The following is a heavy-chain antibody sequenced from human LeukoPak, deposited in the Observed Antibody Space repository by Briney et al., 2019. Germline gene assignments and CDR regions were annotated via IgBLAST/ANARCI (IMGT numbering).Heavy chain of an antibody. CDR1: SDSISSYY. Sequence: SETLSLTCTVSSDSISSYYWSWIRQPPGKGLEWIAYISYGGSTNYNPSRKSRVTISADTSKNQFSLKLSSVTAADTAVYYCARAHYYESFDYFDYWGQGTLVTVSS. CDR3: ARAHYYESFDYFDY. CDR2: ISYGGST. D-gene: IGHD3-22*01. J-gene: IGHJ4*02. V-gene: IGHV4-59*01.